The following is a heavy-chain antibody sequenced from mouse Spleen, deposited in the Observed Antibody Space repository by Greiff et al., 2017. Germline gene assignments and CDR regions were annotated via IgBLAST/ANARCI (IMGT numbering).Heavy chain of an antibody. J-gene: IGHJ2*01. V-gene: IGHV2-2*01. CDR1: GFSLTSYG. D-gene: IGHD1-2*01. CDR2: IWSGGST. CDR3: ARKTYYGCLDY. Sequence: QVQLQQSGPGLVQPSQSLSITCTVSGFSLTSYGVHWVRQSPGKGLEWLGVIWSGGSTDYNAAFISRLSISKDNSKSQVFFKMNSLQADDTAIYYCARKTYYGCLDYWGQGTTLTVSS.